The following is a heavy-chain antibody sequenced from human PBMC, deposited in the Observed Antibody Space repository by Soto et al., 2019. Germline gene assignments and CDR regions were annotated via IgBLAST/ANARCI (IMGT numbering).Heavy chain of an antibody. Sequence: SETLSITCALSVGSITSANWWTWVRQPPGGGLEWIGEISHSGITNYKASLKSRVTMSVDKTKNDVSLKLTSVTAADTAVYYCARVLSGWFDPWGQGTPVTVSS. CDR2: ISHSGIT. D-gene: IGHD1-26*01. CDR3: ARVLSGWFDP. V-gene: IGHV4-4*02. J-gene: IGHJ5*02. CDR1: VGSITSANW.